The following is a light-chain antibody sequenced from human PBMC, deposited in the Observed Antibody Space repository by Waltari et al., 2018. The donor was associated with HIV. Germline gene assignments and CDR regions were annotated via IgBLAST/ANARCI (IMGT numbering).Light chain of an antibody. J-gene: IGLJ2*01. V-gene: IGLV2-14*01. CDR2: EIT. Sequence: QSALTQPASVSGSPGQSITISCTGTNSDVGGYHYVSWYQQHPGQATKLLIYEITNRPSGISNRFSGSKSGNTASMTISGLQAEDEADYYCSSYTTTTTVLFGGGTKLTVL. CDR1: NSDVGGYHY. CDR3: SSYTTTTTVL.